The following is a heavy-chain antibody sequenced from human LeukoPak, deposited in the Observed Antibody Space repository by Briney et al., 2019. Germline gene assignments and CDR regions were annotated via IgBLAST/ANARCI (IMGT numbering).Heavy chain of an antibody. Sequence: SETLSLTCAVYGGSFSGYYWSWIRQPPGKGLEWIGEINHSGSTNYNPSLKSRVTISVDTSKNQFSLKLSSVTAADTAVYYCARGLDGSGSHTYYYYYMHVWGKGTTVTVSS. CDR3: ARGLDGSGSHTYYYYYMHV. D-gene: IGHD3-10*01. CDR2: INHSGST. CDR1: GGSFSGYY. V-gene: IGHV4-34*01. J-gene: IGHJ6*03.